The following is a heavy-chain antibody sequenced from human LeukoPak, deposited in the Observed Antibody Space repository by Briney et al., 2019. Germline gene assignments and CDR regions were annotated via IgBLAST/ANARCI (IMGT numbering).Heavy chain of an antibody. CDR2: ISAYNGNT. D-gene: IGHD6-19*01. CDR1: GYTFTSYG. V-gene: IGHV1-18*01. Sequence: ASVKVSCKASGYTFTSYGISWVRQAPGQGLEWMGWISAYNGNTNYAQKLQGRLTVTRDTSTSTVYLELSSLTSDDTAVYYCARCKFCRSGYWLHGMDVWGQGTTVTVFS. J-gene: IGHJ6*02. CDR3: ARCKFCRSGYWLHGMDV.